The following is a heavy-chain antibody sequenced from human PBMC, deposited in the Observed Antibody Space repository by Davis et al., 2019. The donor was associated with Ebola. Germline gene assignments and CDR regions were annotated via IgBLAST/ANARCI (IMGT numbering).Heavy chain of an antibody. CDR3: ARPQTTVTTGWFDP. Sequence: LSLTCAASGFTFSNAWMSWVRQAPGKGLEWVGRIKSKTDGGTTDYAAPVKGRFTISRDDSKNTLYLQMNSLKTEDTAVYYCARPQTTVTTGWFDPWGQGTLVTVSS. V-gene: IGHV3-15*01. CDR1: GFTFSNAW. J-gene: IGHJ5*02. CDR2: IKSKTDGGTT. D-gene: IGHD4-17*01.